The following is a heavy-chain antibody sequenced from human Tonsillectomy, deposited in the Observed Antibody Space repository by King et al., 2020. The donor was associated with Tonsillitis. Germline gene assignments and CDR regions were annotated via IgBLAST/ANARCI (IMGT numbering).Heavy chain of an antibody. V-gene: IGHV1-2*02. CDR1: GYTFTGYY. Sequence: QLVQSGAEVKKPGASVRVSCKASGYTFTGYYMNWVRQAPGQGLEWSGWINPNSGGTNYGQKFQGRVTMTRDTSINSAYMELSRLRSDDTAVYYCARGSGGFDYWGHGILVTVSS. CDR3: ARGSGGFDY. D-gene: IGHD6-25*01. CDR2: INPNSGGT. J-gene: IGHJ4*01.